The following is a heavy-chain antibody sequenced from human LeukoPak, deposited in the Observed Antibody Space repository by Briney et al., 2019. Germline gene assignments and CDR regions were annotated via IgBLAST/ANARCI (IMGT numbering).Heavy chain of an antibody. CDR3: ARGDVDTAMVPPDY. CDR2: IRAYNANT. D-gene: IGHD5-18*01. CDR1: GYTFTSYG. Sequence: ASVKVSCKASGYTFTSYGISWGREAPGQGREWVGWIRAYNANTNYAQKLQGSVTMTPHTSTSTAYMELRSLRSDDTAVYYCARGDVDTAMVPPDYWGQGTLVTVYS. V-gene: IGHV1-18*01. J-gene: IGHJ4*02.